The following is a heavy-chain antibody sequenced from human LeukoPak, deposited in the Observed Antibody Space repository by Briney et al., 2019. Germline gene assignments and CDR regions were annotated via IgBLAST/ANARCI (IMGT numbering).Heavy chain of an antibody. J-gene: IGHJ6*02. CDR3: ARGLMVRGVIITSDYYGMDV. D-gene: IGHD3-10*01. CDR2: INAGNGNT. Sequence: ASVKVSCKASGYTFTSYAMHWVRQAPGQRLEWMGWINAGNGNTKYSQKFQGRVTITRDTSASTAYMELSSLRSEDTAVYYCARGLMVRGVIITSDYYGMDVWGQGTTVTVSS. CDR1: GYTFTSYA. V-gene: IGHV1-3*01.